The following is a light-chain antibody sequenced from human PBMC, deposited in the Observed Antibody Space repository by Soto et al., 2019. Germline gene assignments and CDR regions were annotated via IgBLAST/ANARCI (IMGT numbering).Light chain of an antibody. CDR1: SSDVGGYNY. V-gene: IGLV2-11*01. CDR3: CSYAGNSTSL. CDR2: DVT. Sequence: QSALTQPRSVSGSPGQSVSISCTGTSSDVGGYNYVSWYQQHPGKAPKLMIYDVTKRPSGVPDRFSGSKSGNTASLTISGLQAEDEADYYCCSYAGNSTSLFGGGTKLTVL. J-gene: IGLJ2*01.